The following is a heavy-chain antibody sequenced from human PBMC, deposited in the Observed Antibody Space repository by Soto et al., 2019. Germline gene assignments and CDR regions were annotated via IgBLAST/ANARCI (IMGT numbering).Heavy chain of an antibody. Sequence: SETLSLTNAVSGGSFSPDHWIWIRQSPGKGLEWIGEINHSGSTNYNPTLKSRVTISVDTSKNQFSLKLSSVTAADTAVYYCARGLGYCSSPSCYGGDAFDIWGQGTMVT. CDR1: GGSFSPDH. V-gene: IGHV4-34*01. CDR2: INHSGST. CDR3: ARGLGYCSSPSCYGGDAFDI. D-gene: IGHD2-2*01. J-gene: IGHJ3*02.